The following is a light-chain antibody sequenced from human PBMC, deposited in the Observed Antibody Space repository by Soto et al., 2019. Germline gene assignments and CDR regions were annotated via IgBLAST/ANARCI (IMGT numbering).Light chain of an antibody. Sequence: QSALTQPASVSGSPGQSITISCTGTSSDVGDYNYVSWYQRHPGKAPKLMIYDVSNRPSGVSNRFSGSKSGNTASLTISGLQAEDEADYYCSSYRNSNTVVFGGGTKVTVL. V-gene: IGLV2-14*03. CDR2: DVS. CDR3: SSYRNSNTVV. J-gene: IGLJ2*01. CDR1: SSDVGDYNY.